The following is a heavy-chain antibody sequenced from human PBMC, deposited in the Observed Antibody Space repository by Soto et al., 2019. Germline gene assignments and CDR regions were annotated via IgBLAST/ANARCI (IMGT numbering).Heavy chain of an antibody. V-gene: IGHV3-23*01. CDR3: AKDRGPGRSLRTRPDY. J-gene: IGHJ4*02. CDR1: GFTFGSYA. CDR2: ISGSGGST. D-gene: IGHD3-16*02. Sequence: GGSLRLSCAASGFTFGSYAMSWVRQAPGKGLEWVSAISGSGGSTYYADSVKGRFTISRDNSKNTLYLQMNSLRAEDTAVYYCAKDRGPGRSLRTRPDYWGQGTLVTVSS.